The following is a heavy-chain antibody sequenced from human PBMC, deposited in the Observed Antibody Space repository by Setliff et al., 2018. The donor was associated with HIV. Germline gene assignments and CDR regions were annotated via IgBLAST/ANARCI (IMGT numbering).Heavy chain of an antibody. CDR1: GFTFSSYE. Sequence: GALRLSCAASGFTFSSYEMNWVRQAPGQGLEWVSYISSGGRTIYYADSVKGRFTISRDNAKNSLYLQMNSLRAEDTAVYYCAKSYFDRSGYLGSWGQGTLVTVSS. CDR2: ISSGGRTI. CDR3: AKSYFDRSGYLGS. J-gene: IGHJ5*02. D-gene: IGHD3-22*01. V-gene: IGHV3-48*03.